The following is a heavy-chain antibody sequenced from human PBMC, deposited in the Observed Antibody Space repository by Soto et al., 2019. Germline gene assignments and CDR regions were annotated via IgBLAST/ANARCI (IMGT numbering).Heavy chain of an antibody. Sequence: SETLSLTCTVSGDSISPYYWSWIRQQPGQGLEWIGFIYSFGSTNYNPSLKSRVTISVDTSKNQFSLKLSSVTAADTAVYYCARGNGSSSWYWDYYYGMDVWGQGTTVTVSS. J-gene: IGHJ6*02. D-gene: IGHD6-13*01. CDR1: GDSISPYY. CDR2: IYSFGST. V-gene: IGHV4-59*01. CDR3: ARGNGSSSWYWDYYYGMDV.